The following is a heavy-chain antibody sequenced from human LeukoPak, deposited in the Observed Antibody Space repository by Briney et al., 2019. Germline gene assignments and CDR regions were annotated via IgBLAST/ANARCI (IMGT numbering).Heavy chain of an antibody. D-gene: IGHD5-12*01. J-gene: IGHJ4*02. Sequence: SSVKVSCKTSGGTFSSDIISWVRQAPGQGLEWMGEIIPIFSTTNYAQKFQGRVTITADNSTSTAYMELSSLRSDDTAVYYCAREVATITVAAAGGIDYWGQGTLVTVSS. CDR3: AREVATITVAAAGGIDY. CDR1: GGTFSSDI. V-gene: IGHV1-69*06. CDR2: IIPIFSTT.